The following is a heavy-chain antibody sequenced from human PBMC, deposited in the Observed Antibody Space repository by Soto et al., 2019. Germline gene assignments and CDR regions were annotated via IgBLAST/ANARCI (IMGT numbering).Heavy chain of an antibody. Sequence: GGSLRLSCVASGFAFRTYGMSWIRQTPGQGLEWVSAINAGGRGAYYADSVKGRLIISRDNSKNTLYLQMNSLRAEDSAVYYCAKDRGCSSATCYQADWGQGTLVTVSS. V-gene: IGHV3-23*01. D-gene: IGHD2-2*01. CDR1: GFAFRTYG. CDR3: AKDRGCSSATCYQAD. J-gene: IGHJ4*02. CDR2: INAGGRGA.